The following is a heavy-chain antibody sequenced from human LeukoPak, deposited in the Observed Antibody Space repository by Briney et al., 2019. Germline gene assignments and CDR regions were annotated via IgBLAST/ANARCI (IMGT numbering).Heavy chain of an antibody. CDR2: ISSSSSYI. CDR3: AREGAREIYDSSGYYDY. D-gene: IGHD3-22*01. J-gene: IGHJ4*02. Sequence: GGSLRLSCAASGFTFSSYSMNWVRQAPGKGLEWVSSISSSSSYIYYADSVKGRFTISRDNAKNSLYLQMNSLRAEDTAVYYCAREGAREIYDSSGYYDYWGQGTLVTVSS. V-gene: IGHV3-21*01. CDR1: GFTFSSYS.